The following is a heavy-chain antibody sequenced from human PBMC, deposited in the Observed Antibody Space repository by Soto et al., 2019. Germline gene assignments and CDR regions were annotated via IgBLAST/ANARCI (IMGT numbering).Heavy chain of an antibody. D-gene: IGHD3-3*01. V-gene: IGHV4-34*01. CDR3: ARASKWSGYYGGGNWFDP. CDR2: INHSGST. J-gene: IGHJ5*02. Sequence: SETLSLTCAVYGGSFSGYYWSWIRQPPGKGLEWIGEINHSGSTNYNPSLKSRVTISVDTSKNQFSLKLSSVTAADTAVYYCARASKWSGYYGGGNWFDPWGQGTLVTVSS. CDR1: GGSFSGYY.